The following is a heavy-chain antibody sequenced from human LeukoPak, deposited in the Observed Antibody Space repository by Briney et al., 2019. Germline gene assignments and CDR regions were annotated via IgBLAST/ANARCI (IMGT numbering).Heavy chain of an antibody. CDR2: ISSSSSYI. J-gene: IGHJ4*02. CDR1: GFTFSSYS. Sequence: GGSPRLSCAASGFTFSSYSMNWVRQAPGKGLEWVSSISSSSSYIYYADSVKGRFTISRDNAKNSLYLQMNSLRAEDTAVYYCARAAGSSWGEFDYWGQGTLVTVSS. D-gene: IGHD6-13*01. CDR3: ARAAGSSWGEFDY. V-gene: IGHV3-21*01.